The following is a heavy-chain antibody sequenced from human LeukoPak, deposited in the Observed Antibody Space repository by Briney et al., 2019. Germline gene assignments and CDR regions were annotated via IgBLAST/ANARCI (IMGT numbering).Heavy chain of an antibody. CDR3: ARQSASFYVWGSYPDAFDI. J-gene: IGHJ3*02. Sequence: SETLSLTCTVSGGSISSYYWSWIRQPPGKGLEWIGYIYYSGSTNYNPSLKSRVTISVDTSKNQFSLKLSSVTAADTAVYYCARQSASFYVWGSYPDAFDIWGQGTMVTVSS. CDR1: GGSISSYY. CDR2: IYYSGST. V-gene: IGHV4-59*08. D-gene: IGHD3-16*01.